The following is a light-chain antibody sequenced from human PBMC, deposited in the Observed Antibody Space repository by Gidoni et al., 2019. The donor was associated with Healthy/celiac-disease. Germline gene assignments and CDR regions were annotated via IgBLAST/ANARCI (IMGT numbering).Light chain of an antibody. J-gene: IGKJ2*01. V-gene: IGKV3-20*01. Sequence: ELVLTQSPGTLSLSPGERATLSCRASQSVSSSYLAWYQQKPGQAPRLLLYGASSRATGIPDRLSGSGSGTDFTLTSSRLEPEDFAVYYYQQYGSSPRYTFGQGTKLEIK. CDR2: GAS. CDR1: QSVSSSY. CDR3: QQYGSSPRYT.